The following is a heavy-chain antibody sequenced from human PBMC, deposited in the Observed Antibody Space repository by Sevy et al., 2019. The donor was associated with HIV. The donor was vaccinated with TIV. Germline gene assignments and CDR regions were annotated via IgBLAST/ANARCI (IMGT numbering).Heavy chain of an antibody. V-gene: IGHV3-49*03. Sequence: GGSLRLSCTASGFTFGDYAMSWFRQAPGKGLEWVGFIRSKAYGGTTEYAASVKGRFTISRDDSKSIAYLQMNSLKTEDTAVYNCTRDKQGEQWLVRAFDIWGQGTMVTVSS. CDR2: IRSKAYGGTT. J-gene: IGHJ3*02. CDR3: TRDKQGEQWLVRAFDI. CDR1: GFTFGDYA. D-gene: IGHD6-19*01.